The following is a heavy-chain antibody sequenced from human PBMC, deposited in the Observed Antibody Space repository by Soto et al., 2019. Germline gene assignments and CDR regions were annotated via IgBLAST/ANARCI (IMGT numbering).Heavy chain of an antibody. Sequence: SETLSLTCTVSGGSISSSSYYWGWIRQPQGKGLEWIGSIYYSGSTYYNPSLKSRVTISVDTSKNQFSLKLSSVTAADTAVYYCAIHDGRGYGGLDVYYWGQVTLFTDYS. CDR2: IYYSGST. CDR1: GGSISSSSYY. D-gene: IGHD5-12*01. V-gene: IGHV4-39*01. CDR3: AIHDGRGYGGLDVYY. J-gene: IGHJ4*02.